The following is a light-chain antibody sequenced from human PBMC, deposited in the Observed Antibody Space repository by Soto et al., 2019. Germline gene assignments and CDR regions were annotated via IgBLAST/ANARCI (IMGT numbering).Light chain of an antibody. J-gene: IGLJ1*01. CDR2: EVS. V-gene: IGLV2-14*01. CDR1: SSDVGGYKY. CDR3: TSKTSTSPYV. Sequence: QSVLTQPASVSGSPGQSITISCTGTSSDVGGYKYVSWYQHHPGKAPKFLIYEVSNRPSGVSSRFSGSKSGNTASLTISGLQAEDEADYYCTSKTSTSPYVFGTGTKVTVL.